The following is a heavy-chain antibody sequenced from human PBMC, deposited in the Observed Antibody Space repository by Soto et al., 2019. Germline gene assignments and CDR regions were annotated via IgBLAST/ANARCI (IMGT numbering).Heavy chain of an antibody. J-gene: IGHJ4*02. CDR3: ARDAAAGLNDY. D-gene: IGHD6-13*01. Sequence: QVQLVQSGAEVKKPGASVKVSCKASGYTFTSYGIRWVRQAPGQGIEGMGWISAYNVNTKYAQKFQGRVTMTTDTSTSTAYLEVRSLRSDDTAVYYCARDAAAGLNDYWGQRTLVTVSS. CDR2: ISAYNVNT. V-gene: IGHV1-18*01. CDR1: GYTFTSYG.